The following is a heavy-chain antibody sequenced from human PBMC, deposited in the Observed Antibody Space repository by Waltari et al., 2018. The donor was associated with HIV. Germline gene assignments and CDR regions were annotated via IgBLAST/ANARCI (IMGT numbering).Heavy chain of an antibody. J-gene: IGHJ4*02. V-gene: IGHV4-39*07. D-gene: IGHD1-26*01. CDR3: ARHKNRGSYFPVDF. CDR1: GFSISSNNYY. Sequence: QLQLHEAGPGLVTPSETLSLTCIVSGFSISSNNYYWGWIRKPPGKGLEWIGNIFYSGTTNYNPSLESRVTISIDTSKSQFSLNLDSVTAADTAIYYCARHKNRGSYFPVDFWGQGTLVAVSS. CDR2: IFYSGTT.